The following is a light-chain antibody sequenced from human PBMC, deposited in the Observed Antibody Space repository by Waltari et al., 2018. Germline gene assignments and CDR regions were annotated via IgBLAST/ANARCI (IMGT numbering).Light chain of an antibody. CDR3: MQPLQTPWT. Sequence: DFVMTQSPLSLPVTPGEPASISCRSSQNLLHSNGYNYLDWYLQKPGQSPKLLIYMGSNRASGVPDRLSGSGSGTDFTLKISRVEAEDVGVYYCMQPLQTPWTFGQGTKVEIK. CDR1: QNLLHSNGYNY. V-gene: IGKV2-28*01. CDR2: MGS. J-gene: IGKJ1*01.